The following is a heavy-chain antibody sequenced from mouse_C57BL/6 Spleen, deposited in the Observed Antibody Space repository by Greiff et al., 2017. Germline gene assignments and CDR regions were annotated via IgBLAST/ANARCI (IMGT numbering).Heavy chain of an antibody. CDR3: ARGGTTVVATKAMDY. CDR2: ISSGGGYT. CDR1: GFTFSSYG. Sequence: EVNVVESGGDLVKPGGSLKLSCAASGFTFSSYGMSWVRQTPDKRLEWVATISSGGGYTYYPDSVKGRFTISRDNAKNTLYLQMSSLKSEDTAMYYCARGGTTVVATKAMDYWGQGTSVTVSS. J-gene: IGHJ4*01. V-gene: IGHV5-6*01. D-gene: IGHD1-1*01.